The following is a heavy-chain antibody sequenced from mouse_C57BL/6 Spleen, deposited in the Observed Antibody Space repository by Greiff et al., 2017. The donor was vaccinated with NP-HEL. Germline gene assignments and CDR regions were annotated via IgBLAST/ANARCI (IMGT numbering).Heavy chain of an antibody. CDR2: IYPGDGDT. Sequence: VQLQESGPELVKPGASVKISCKASGYAFSSSWMNWVKQRPGKGLEWIGRIYPGDGDTNYNGKFKGKATLTADKSSSTAYMQLSSLTSEDSAVYFCAREETTPDYWGQGTTLTVSS. CDR3: AREETTPDY. J-gene: IGHJ2*01. D-gene: IGHD1-1*01. V-gene: IGHV1-82*01. CDR1: GYAFSSSW.